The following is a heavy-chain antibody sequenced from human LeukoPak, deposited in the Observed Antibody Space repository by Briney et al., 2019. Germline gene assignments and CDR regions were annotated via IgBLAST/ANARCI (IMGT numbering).Heavy chain of an antibody. V-gene: IGHV3-11*04. J-gene: IGHJ6*03. Sequence: GGSLRLSCAASGFTFSDYYMSWIRQAPGKGLEGVSYISSSGSTIYYADSVKGRFTISRDNAKNSLYLQMNSLRAEDTAVYYCARDRDCGTYYMDVWGKGTTVTVSS. D-gene: IGHD2-21*01. CDR3: ARDRDCGTYYMDV. CDR2: ISSSGSTI. CDR1: GFTFSDYY.